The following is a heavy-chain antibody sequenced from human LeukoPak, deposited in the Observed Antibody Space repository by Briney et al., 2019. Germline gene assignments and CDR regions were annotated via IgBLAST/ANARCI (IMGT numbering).Heavy chain of an antibody. D-gene: IGHD3-9*01. Sequence: PSETLSLTCTVSGASINSSGYYWGWIRQPPGKGLEWIGSHYYSGSTYYNPSLKSRVTISVNTSKNHFSLKLNSVTAADTAVYYCARHRAGYHLDWWGLGTLVTVSS. CDR3: ARHRAGYHLDW. V-gene: IGHV4-39*01. J-gene: IGHJ4*02. CDR1: GASINSSGYY. CDR2: HYYSGST.